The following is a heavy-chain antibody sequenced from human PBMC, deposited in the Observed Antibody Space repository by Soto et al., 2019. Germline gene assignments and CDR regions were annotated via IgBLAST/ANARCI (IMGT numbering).Heavy chain of an antibody. CDR2: ISAYSGNT. CDR1: GYTFTTYG. CDR3: ARVVKAGDYGDYGRYYFDY. J-gene: IGHJ4*01. D-gene: IGHD4-17*01. V-gene: IGHV1-18*04. Sequence: QVQLVQSGAEVKKPGASVKVSCKASGYTFTTYGITWVRQAPGQGLEWMRWISAYSGNTNYAQKHHGRITVTTDTATNTAYMDLRSLRSDDTAVYYCARVVKAGDYGDYGRYYFDYWGHGTLVTVSS.